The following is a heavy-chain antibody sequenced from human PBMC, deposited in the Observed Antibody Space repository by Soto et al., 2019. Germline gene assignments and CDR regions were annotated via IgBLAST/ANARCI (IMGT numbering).Heavy chain of an antibody. Sequence: EVQLVESGGGLVKPGRSLRLSCTTSGFTFADYAVSWFRQAPGKGLEGVGFIRSQRYGGTVEHAASVKGRFSITREDSRSSADLQMNSRTREDTAVYYRTREPQATTDDNNSMDVWGQGTTVTVSS. V-gene: IGHV3-49*05. CDR2: IRSQRYGGTV. CDR1: GFTFADYA. CDR3: TREPQATTDDNNSMDV. J-gene: IGHJ6*01. D-gene: IGHD1-1*01.